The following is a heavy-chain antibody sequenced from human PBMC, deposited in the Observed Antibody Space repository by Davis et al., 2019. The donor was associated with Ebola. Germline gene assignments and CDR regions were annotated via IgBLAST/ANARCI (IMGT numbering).Heavy chain of an antibody. CDR2: IYYSGST. CDR3: ARANTAMVTGWFDP. Sequence: SETLSLTCTVSGGSTSSSSYYWGWIRQPPGKGLEWIGRIYYSGSTNYNPSLKSRVTISVDTSKNQFSLKLSAVTAADTAVYYCARANTAMVTGWFDPWGQGTLVTVSS. J-gene: IGHJ5*02. CDR1: GGSTSSSSYY. V-gene: IGHV4-39*07. D-gene: IGHD5-18*01.